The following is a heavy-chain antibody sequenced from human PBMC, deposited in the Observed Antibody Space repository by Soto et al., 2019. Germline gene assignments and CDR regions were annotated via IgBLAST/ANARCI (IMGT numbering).Heavy chain of an antibody. CDR1: GFTFSSFS. J-gene: IGHJ4*02. Sequence: EVQLVESGGGLVKPGGSLRLSCVTSGFTFSSFSMNWVRQAPGKGLEWVASIISGTDYIYDADSVKGRFTISRDNAKNSLCLQVNSLKAEDTAVYYCARDRRGSFFQDYWGQGTLVTVSS. D-gene: IGHD1-26*01. CDR2: IISGTDYI. V-gene: IGHV3-21*01. CDR3: ARDRRGSFFQDY.